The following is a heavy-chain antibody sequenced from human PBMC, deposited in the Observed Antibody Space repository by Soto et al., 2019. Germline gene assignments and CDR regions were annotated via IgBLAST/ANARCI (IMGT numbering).Heavy chain of an antibody. D-gene: IGHD6-13*01. CDR1: GYTFTSYD. CDR2: MKPNSGNT. Sequence: VQLVQSGAEVKKPGASVKVSCKASGYTFTSYDIEWVRQATGQGHEWMGWMKPNSGNTGYAQKFQGRVTMTRNTSIITAYMERSSLRSDAKAVYYCARAGSAAGTGWVDPWGKGTLVTVSS. J-gene: IGHJ5*02. V-gene: IGHV1-8*01. CDR3: ARAGSAAGTGWVDP.